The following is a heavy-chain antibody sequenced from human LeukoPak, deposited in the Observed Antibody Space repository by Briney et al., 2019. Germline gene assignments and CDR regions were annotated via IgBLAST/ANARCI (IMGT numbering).Heavy chain of an antibody. CDR2: VSSNGAKT. CDR3: GKEEQRAITPGLDY. CDR1: GFTFSSYA. V-gene: IGHV3-23*01. D-gene: IGHD4-23*01. Sequence: GGSLRLSCAASGFTFSSYAITWVRQAPGKGLEWVPAVSSNGAKTYYADSVKGRFTISRDNYKNMVFLQMNSLRAEDTAVYYCGKEEQRAITPGLDYWGQGTLVTVSS. J-gene: IGHJ4*02.